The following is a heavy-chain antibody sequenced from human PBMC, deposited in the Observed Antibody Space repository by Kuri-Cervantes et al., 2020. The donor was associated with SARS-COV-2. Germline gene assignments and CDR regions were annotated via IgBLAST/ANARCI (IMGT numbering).Heavy chain of an antibody. J-gene: IGHJ5*02. CDR3: ARERGLRGWFDP. CDR1: GFTVSSNY. V-gene: IGHV3-53*01. Sequence: GGSLRLSCAAPGFTVSSNYMSWVRQAPGKGLEWVSVIYSGGSTYYADSVKGRFTISRDNSKNTLYLQMNSLRAEDTAVYYCARERGLRGWFDPWGQGTLVTVSS. CDR2: IYSGGST.